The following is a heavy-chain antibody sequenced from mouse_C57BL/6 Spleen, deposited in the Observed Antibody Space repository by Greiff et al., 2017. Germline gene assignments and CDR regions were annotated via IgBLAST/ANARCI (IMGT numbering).Heavy chain of an antibody. CDR2: IDPSDSYT. V-gene: IGHV1-59*01. Sequence: QVQLKQPGAELVRPGTSVKLSCKASGYTFTSYWMHWVKQRPGQGLEWIGVIDPSDSYTNYNQKFKGKATLTVDTSSSTAYMQLSSLTSEDSAVYYCARKGTVGPDYWGQGTTLTVSS. CDR3: ARKGTVGPDY. D-gene: IGHD1-1*01. J-gene: IGHJ2*01. CDR1: GYTFTSYW.